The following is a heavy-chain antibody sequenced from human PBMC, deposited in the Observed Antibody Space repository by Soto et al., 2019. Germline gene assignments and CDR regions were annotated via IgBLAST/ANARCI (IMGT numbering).Heavy chain of an antibody. D-gene: IGHD1-1*01. CDR3: AKQGGKYGIRSFDP. J-gene: IGHJ5*02. Sequence: SETLSLTCTVSGGSISSDYWSWIRQSPGKGLEWIGYIYYSGNTKYNPSLESRVTISIDASKNQVSLNLKSVTAADTAVYYCAKQGGKYGIRSFDPWGQGTLVTVSS. CDR2: IYYSGNT. V-gene: IGHV4-59*08. CDR1: GGSISSDY.